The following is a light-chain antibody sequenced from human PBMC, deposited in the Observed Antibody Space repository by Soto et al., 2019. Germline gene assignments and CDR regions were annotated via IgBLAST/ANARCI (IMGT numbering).Light chain of an antibody. CDR3: QQSSSTPRT. CDR2: AAS. Sequence: DIQMAQSPSSLSASIEDKITITCRASQNINFYLNWYQHKPGKAPKVLIYAASSLQSEVPSRFNGSGFGTDFTLTISSLQPEDFATYYCQQSSSTPRTFGQGTKLEIK. V-gene: IGKV1-39*01. J-gene: IGKJ2*01. CDR1: QNINFY.